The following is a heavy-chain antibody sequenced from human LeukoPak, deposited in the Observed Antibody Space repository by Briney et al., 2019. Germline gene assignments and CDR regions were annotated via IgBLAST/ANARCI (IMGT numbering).Heavy chain of an antibody. CDR1: GVSISSGGYY. D-gene: IGHD3-22*01. CDR2: IYYSGST. CDR3: ARAGSTIIVASRYYFDY. J-gene: IGHJ4*02. V-gene: IGHV4-31*03. Sequence: SETLSLTCTVSGVSISSGGYYWSWIRQHPGKGLEWIGYIYYSGSTYYNPSLKSRVMISGDTSKNQFSLKLSSVTAADTAMYYCARAGSTIIVASRYYFDYWGQGTLVTVSS.